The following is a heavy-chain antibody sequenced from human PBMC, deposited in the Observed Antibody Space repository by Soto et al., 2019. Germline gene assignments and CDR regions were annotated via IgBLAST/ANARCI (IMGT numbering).Heavy chain of an antibody. CDR2: ITSGGAST. D-gene: IGHD1-20*01. V-gene: IGHV3-23*01. Sequence: LRLSCASSGFTFSLSAMTWVRQGPGKGLEWVSGITSGGASTYYADSVKGRFTISRDNSRDTLYLQLNSLRADDTAAYYCVRDIKGTYYYGPEVWGHGTTVTV. CDR3: VRDIKGTYYYGPEV. CDR1: GFTFSLSA. J-gene: IGHJ6*01.